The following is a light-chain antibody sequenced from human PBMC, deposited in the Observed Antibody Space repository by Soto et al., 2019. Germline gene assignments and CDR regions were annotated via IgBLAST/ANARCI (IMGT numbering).Light chain of an antibody. CDR2: GAS. Sequence: IVMTQSPATLSVSPGERATLSCRASQSVSTNLAWYQQKPGQPPCLVVYGASARATGIPARFSGSGSGTEFTLTISSLQSEDFAVYYCQHYNNWPFTFGQGTKLEIK. J-gene: IGKJ2*01. CDR1: QSVSTN. V-gene: IGKV3-15*01. CDR3: QHYNNWPFT.